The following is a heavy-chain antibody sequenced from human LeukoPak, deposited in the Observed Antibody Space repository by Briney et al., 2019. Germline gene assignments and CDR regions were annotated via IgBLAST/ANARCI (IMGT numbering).Heavy chain of an antibody. CDR1: GFTFDDYA. CDR2: ISWNSGSI. Sequence: GGSLRLSCAASGFTFDDYAMHWVRQAPGMGLEWVSGISWNSGSIGYADSVKGRFTISRDNAKNSLYLQMNSLRAEDTALYYCAKIQVGEGLATVTLDYWGQGTLVTVSS. CDR3: AKIQVGEGLATVTLDY. J-gene: IGHJ4*02. V-gene: IGHV3-9*01. D-gene: IGHD4-11*01.